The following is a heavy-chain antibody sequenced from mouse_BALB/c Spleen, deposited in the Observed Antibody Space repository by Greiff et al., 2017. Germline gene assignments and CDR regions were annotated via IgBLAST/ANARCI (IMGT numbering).Heavy chain of an antibody. CDR2: IRLKSNNYAT. D-gene: IGHD2-14*01. CDR3: TRSRYGYYAMDY. Sequence: EVKVVESGGGLVQPGGSMKLSCVASGFTFSNYWMNWVRQSPEKGLEWVAEIRLKSNNYATHYAESVKGRFTISRDDSKSSVYLQMNNLRAEDTGIYYCTRSRYGYYAMDYWGQGTSVTVSS. V-gene: IGHV6-6*02. J-gene: IGHJ4*01. CDR1: GFTFSNYW.